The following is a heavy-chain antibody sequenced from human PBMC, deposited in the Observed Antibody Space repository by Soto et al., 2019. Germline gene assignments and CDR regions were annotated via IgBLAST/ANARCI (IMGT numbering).Heavy chain of an antibody. J-gene: IGHJ4*02. CDR2: ISSRGTAI. CDR3: ARERDDSGGYYSEVDY. D-gene: IGHD3-22*01. Sequence: QVQLVESGGDLVKPGGSLRLSCTASGFTFTDYYMSWIRQAPGKGLEWRSYISSRGTAIYYADSVKGRFTISRDNAKNSLYLQMNSLRAEDTAVYYCARERDDSGGYYSEVDYWGQGTLVTVSS. V-gene: IGHV3-11*01. CDR1: GFTFTDYY.